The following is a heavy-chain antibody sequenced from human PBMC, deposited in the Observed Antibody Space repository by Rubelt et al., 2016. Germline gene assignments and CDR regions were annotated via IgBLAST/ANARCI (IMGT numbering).Heavy chain of an antibody. J-gene: IGHJ6*02. Sequence: QVQLVQSGAEVKKPGASVKVSCKVSGYTLTELSMHWVRQAPGKGLEWMGWMNPNSGNTGYAQKFQGRVTMTRNTSISTAYMELSSLRSEDTAVYYCARGVGGWQGVWGQGTTVTVSS. V-gene: IGHV1-8*01. D-gene: IGHD3-10*01. CDR2: MNPNSGNT. CDR3: ARGVGGWQGV. CDR1: GYTLTELS.